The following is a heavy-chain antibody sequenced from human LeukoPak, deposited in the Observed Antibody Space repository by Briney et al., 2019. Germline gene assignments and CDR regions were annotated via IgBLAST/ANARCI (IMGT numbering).Heavy chain of an antibody. V-gene: IGHV4-59*13. CDR2: IYYSGST. D-gene: IGHD7-27*01. CDR3: ARGLGGATGDLLYYYYMDV. Sequence: SETLSLTCTVSGGSISSYYWSWIRQPPGKGLEWIGYIYYSGSTNYNPSLKSRVTISVDTSKNQFSLKLSSVTAADTAVYYCARGLGGATGDLLYYYYMDVWGKGTTVTVSS. CDR1: GGSISSYY. J-gene: IGHJ6*03.